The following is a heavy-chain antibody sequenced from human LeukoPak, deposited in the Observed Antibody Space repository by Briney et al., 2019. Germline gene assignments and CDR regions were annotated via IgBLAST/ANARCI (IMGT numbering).Heavy chain of an antibody. V-gene: IGHV1-46*01. J-gene: IGHJ4*02. Sequence: ASVKVSCKASGYTFTSYYMHWVRQAPGQGLEWMGIINPSGGSTSYAQKFQGRVLITADKSTSTAYMEVSSLKSEDTAVYYCARESLSATPIFDFWGRGTLVTVSS. CDR1: GYTFTSYY. CDR2: INPSGGST. D-gene: IGHD5-12*01. CDR3: ARESLSATPIFDF.